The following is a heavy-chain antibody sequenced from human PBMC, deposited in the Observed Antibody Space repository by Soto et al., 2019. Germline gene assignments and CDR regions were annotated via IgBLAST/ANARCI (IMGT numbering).Heavy chain of an antibody. V-gene: IGHV3-64D*08. CDR3: VKVVRQPTNYYGMDV. CDR2: ISSNGGST. CDR1: GFTFSSYA. D-gene: IGHD2-15*01. J-gene: IGHJ6*02. Sequence: GGSLRLSCSASGFTFSSYAMHWVRQAPGKGLEYVSAISSNGGSTYYADSVKGRFTISRDNSKNTLYLQMSSLRAEDTAVYYCVKVVRQPTNYYGMDVWGQGTTVTVSS.